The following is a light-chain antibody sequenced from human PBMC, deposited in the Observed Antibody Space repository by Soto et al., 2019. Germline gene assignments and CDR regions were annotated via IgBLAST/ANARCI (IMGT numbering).Light chain of an antibody. V-gene: IGLV1-51*01. CDR2: DNY. J-gene: IGLJ2*01. Sequence: QSVLTQPPSVSAAPGQKVTISCSGSSSNIGNNYVSWYQQLPGTAPKLLIYDNYKRPPGIRDRFSGSKSGTSATLGITGLQTGDEADYYCGTWDSSLSVVLFGGGTKVTVL. CDR3: GTWDSSLSVVL. CDR1: SSNIGNNY.